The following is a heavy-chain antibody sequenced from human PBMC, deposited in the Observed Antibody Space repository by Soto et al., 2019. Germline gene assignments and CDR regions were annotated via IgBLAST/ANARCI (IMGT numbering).Heavy chain of an antibody. CDR1: GGTFSSYA. CDR2: IIPIFGTA. Sequence: GASVKVSCKASGGTFSSYAISWVRQAPGQGLEWMGGIIPIFGTANYAQKFQGRVTITADESTSTAYMELSSLRSEDTAVYYCARDCGGDCYEDLPWDGLGYFQHWGQGTLVTVSS. D-gene: IGHD2-21*02. V-gene: IGHV1-69*13. J-gene: IGHJ1*01. CDR3: ARDCGGDCYEDLPWDGLGYFQH.